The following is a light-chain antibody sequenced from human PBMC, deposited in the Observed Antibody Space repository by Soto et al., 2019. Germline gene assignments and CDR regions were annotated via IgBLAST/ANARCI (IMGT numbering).Light chain of an antibody. J-gene: IGLJ1*01. CDR2: DAS. Sequence: QSVLTQSPSVSGSPGQSITISCTGTSSDVGTYNYVYWYQQHPGKAPKLLIYDASNRPSWVPNRFSGSNSGNTTSLTISAGEAEDEADDYCCSFTSSGTRVFGTGTKVTVL. V-gene: IGLV2-14*01. CDR1: SSDVGTYNY. CDR3: CSFTSSGTRV.